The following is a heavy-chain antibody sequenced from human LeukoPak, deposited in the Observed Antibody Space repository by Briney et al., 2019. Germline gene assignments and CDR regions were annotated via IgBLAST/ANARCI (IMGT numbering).Heavy chain of an antibody. CDR3: ARGRNYCSSTSCYRYYYYYMDV. D-gene: IGHD2-2*01. J-gene: IGHJ6*03. V-gene: IGHV4-34*01. Sequence: SETLSLTCAVYGGSFSGYYWSWIRQPPGKGPEWIGEINHSGSTNYNPSLKSRVTISVDTSKNQFSLKLSSVTAADTAVYYCARGRNYCSSTSCYRYYYYYMDVWGKGTTVTVSS. CDR2: INHSGST. CDR1: GGSFSGYY.